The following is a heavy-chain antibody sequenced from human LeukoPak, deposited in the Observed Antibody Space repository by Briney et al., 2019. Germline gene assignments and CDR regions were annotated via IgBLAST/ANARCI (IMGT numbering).Heavy chain of an antibody. V-gene: IGHV3-30-3*01. Sequence: PGRSLRLSCAASGFTFSSYAMHWVRQAPGKGLEWVAVISYDGSNKYYADSVKGRFTISRDNSKNTLYLQMNSLRAEDTAVYYCARSAVAGTSFDYWGQGTLVTVSS. CDR1: GFTFSSYA. CDR3: ARSAVAGTSFDY. CDR2: ISYDGSNK. D-gene: IGHD6-19*01. J-gene: IGHJ4*02.